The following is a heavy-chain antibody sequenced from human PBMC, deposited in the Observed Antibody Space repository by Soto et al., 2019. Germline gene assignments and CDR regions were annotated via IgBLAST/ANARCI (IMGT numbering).Heavy chain of an antibody. CDR2: IFSNDEK. D-gene: IGHD3-22*01. V-gene: IGHV2-26*01. CDR1: GFSLSNARMG. J-gene: IGHJ4*02. Sequence: GPTLVNPPDSLTLTCTVSGFSLSNARMGVSWIRQPPGKALEWLAHIFSNDEKSYSTSLKSRLTISKDTSKSQVVLTMTNMDPVDTATYYCARYTRDYYDSSGSNFEYWGQGTLVTVSS. CDR3: ARYTRDYYDSSGSNFEY.